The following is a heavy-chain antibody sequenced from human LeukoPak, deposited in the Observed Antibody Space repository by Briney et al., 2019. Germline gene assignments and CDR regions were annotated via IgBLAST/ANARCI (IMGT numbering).Heavy chain of an antibody. D-gene: IGHD2-2*02. V-gene: IGHV1-2*06. CDR3: ARSPIAVLPAAIMSLRAPSDY. CDR1: GYTFTGYY. J-gene: IGHJ4*02. Sequence: ASVKVSCKASGYTFTGYYIHWVRQAPGQGLEWMGRINPKRGGANYTQKFQGRVTMTRDTSITTAYMELSSLRYDDTALYYCARSPIAVLPAAIMSLRAPSDYWGQGALVTVSS. CDR2: INPKRGGA.